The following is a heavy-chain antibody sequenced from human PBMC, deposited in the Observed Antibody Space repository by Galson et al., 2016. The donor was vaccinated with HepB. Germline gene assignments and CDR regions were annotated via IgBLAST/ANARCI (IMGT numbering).Heavy chain of an antibody. CDR3: ARHAGTSYKNYYMDV. D-gene: IGHD1-7*01. CDR2: IYYSGTS. J-gene: IGHJ6*03. CDR1: GGSISSSYY. V-gene: IGHV4-39*01. Sequence: ETLSLTCTVSGGSISSSYYWAWIRQPPGKGLEWIASIYYSGTSYYKPSLTSRVTISVDTSKSQFSLKVRSVAAADTAVYYCARHAGTSYKNYYMDVWGRGTTVAVSS.